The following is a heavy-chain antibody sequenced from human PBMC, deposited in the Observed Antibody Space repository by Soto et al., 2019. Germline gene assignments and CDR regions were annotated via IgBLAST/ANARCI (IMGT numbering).Heavy chain of an antibody. CDR3: AMSHLGYCSGGSCYRPGDYYYGMDV. Sequence: GGSLRLSCAASGFTFSSYGMHWVRQAPGKGLEWVAVIWYDGSNKYYADSVKGRFTISRDNSKNTLYLQMNSLRAEDTAVYYCAMSHLGYCSGGSCYRPGDYYYGMDVWGQGTTVTVSS. D-gene: IGHD2-15*01. CDR2: IWYDGSNK. J-gene: IGHJ6*02. CDR1: GFTFSSYG. V-gene: IGHV3-33*01.